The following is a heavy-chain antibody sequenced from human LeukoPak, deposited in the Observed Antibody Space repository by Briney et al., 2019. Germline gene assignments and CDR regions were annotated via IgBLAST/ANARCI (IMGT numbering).Heavy chain of an antibody. CDR3: ARTSFDSSGHRMHFDY. Sequence: PWGSLRLSCAASGFTLSSYENNWVRQAPGKGLEWISYISSDGNTIYYADSVKGRFTISRDNAKNSFYLQMNSLRAEDTAVYYCARTSFDSSGHRMHFDYWGQGTLVTVSS. D-gene: IGHD3-22*01. V-gene: IGHV3-48*03. J-gene: IGHJ4*02. CDR2: ISSDGNTI. CDR1: GFTLSSYE.